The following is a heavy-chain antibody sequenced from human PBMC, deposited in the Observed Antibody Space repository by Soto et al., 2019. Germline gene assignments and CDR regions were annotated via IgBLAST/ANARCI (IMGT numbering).Heavy chain of an antibody. CDR2: IIPIFGTA. D-gene: IGHD3-22*01. CDR1: GGTFSSYA. Sequence: GASVKVSSKASGGTFSSYAISGVRQAPGQGLEWMGGIIPIFGTANYAQKFKGRVTITADESTSTAYLELSSLRSEDTAVYYCARKYYYDSSGYPSPFDPWGQGTLVSVSS. V-gene: IGHV1-69*13. CDR3: ARKYYYDSSGYPSPFDP. J-gene: IGHJ5*02.